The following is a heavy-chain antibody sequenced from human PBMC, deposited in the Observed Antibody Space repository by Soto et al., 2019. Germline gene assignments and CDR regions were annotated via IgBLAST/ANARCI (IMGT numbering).Heavy chain of an antibody. CDR1: GFTFSSYS. J-gene: IGHJ5*02. CDR2: ISSSSSTI. D-gene: IGHD6-13*01. V-gene: IGHV3-48*01. Sequence: ESGGGLVQPGGSLRLSCAASGFTFSSYSMNWVRQAPGKGLEWVSYISSSSSTIYYADSVKGRFTISRDNAKNSLYLQMNSLRAEDTAVYYCARDRRYSSSWYWFDPWGQGTLVTVSS. CDR3: ARDRRYSSSWYWFDP.